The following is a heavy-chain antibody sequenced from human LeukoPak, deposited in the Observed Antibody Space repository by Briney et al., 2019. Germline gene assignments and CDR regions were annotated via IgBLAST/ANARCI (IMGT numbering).Heavy chain of an antibody. J-gene: IGHJ6*02. CDR3: ARDRRATVGTHYYYGMDV. CDR1: GYTFTGYY. Sequence: ASVKVSCKASGYTFTGYYMHWVRQAPGQGLEWMGWINPNSGGTNYAQKFQGWVTMTRDTSISTAYMELSRLRSDDTAVYYCARDRRATVGTHYYYGMDVWGQGTTVTVSS. CDR2: INPNSGGT. V-gene: IGHV1-2*04. D-gene: IGHD4-23*01.